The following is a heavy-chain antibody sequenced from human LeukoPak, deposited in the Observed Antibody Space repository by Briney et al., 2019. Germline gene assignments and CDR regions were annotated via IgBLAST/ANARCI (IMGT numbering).Heavy chain of an antibody. D-gene: IGHD2-15*01. J-gene: IGHJ4*02. CDR2: ISSEGFT. CDR3: ARGRGGD. Sequence: GGSLRLSCAASGVTFNSYFMGWVRQAPGKGLEWVSVISSEGFTYYGDSVTGRFTISRDNSKNTLYLQMNSLRAEDTAFYYCARGRGGDWGQGALVTVSS. V-gene: IGHV3-53*01. CDR1: GVTFNSYF.